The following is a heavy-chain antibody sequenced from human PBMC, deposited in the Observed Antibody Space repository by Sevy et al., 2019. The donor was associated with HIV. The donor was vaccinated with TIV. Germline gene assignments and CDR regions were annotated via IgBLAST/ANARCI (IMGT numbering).Heavy chain of an antibody. CDR2: LSGGGRRT. CDR1: RFPFSSYA. D-gene: IGHD2-8*02. V-gene: IGHV3-23*01. Sequence: GGSLRLSCAASRFPFSSYAMSWVRQAPGRGLEWVSTLSGGGRRTYYADSVTGRFIISRDNSRNTLYLQMNSLRAEDTAIYYCAKRRVQSGLSGGGANYGMDVCGRGTTVTVSS. J-gene: IGHJ6*02. CDR3: AKRRVQSGLSGGGANYGMDV.